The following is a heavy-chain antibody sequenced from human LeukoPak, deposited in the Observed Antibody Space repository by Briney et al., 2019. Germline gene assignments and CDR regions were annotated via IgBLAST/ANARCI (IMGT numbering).Heavy chain of an antibody. CDR1: GFTFSSYE. D-gene: IGHD3-22*01. J-gene: IGHJ4*02. CDR2: ISSSGSTI. V-gene: IGHV3-48*03. Sequence: GGSLRLSCAASGFTFSSYEMNWVRQAPGKGLEWVSYISSSGSTIYYADSVKGRFTISRDNAKNSLYLQMNSLRAEDTAVYYCAADYYDSSGSDYWGQGTLVTVSS. CDR3: AADYYDSSGSDY.